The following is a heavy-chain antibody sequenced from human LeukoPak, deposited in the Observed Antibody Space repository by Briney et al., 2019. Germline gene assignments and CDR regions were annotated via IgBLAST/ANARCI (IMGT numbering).Heavy chain of an antibody. CDR2: ISSSAGST. D-gene: IGHD6-13*01. J-gene: IGHJ6*02. CDR3: AKTVQAAAGPYYYYYGMDV. CDR1: GFTFSSYA. V-gene: IGHV3-23*01. Sequence: GGSLRLSCAASGFTFSSYAMSWVRQAPGKGLEWVSAISSSAGSTYYADSVKGRFTISRDNSKNTLYLQVSSLRAEDTAVYYCAKTVQAAAGPYYYYYGMDVWGQGTTVTVSS.